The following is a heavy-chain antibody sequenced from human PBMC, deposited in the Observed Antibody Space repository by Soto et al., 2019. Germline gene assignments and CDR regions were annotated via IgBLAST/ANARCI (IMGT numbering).Heavy chain of an antibody. CDR3: ARVLYYYDSSGYYFDY. CDR1: GGSVSSGSYY. V-gene: IGHV4-61*01. Sequence: QVQLQESGPGLVKPSETLSLTCTVSGGSVSSGSYYWSWIRQPPGKGLEWIGYIYYSGSTNYNPSLQSRVTISVDTSKNQFSLKLSSVTAADTAVYYCARVLYYYDSSGYYFDYWGQGTLVTVSS. D-gene: IGHD3-22*01. J-gene: IGHJ4*02. CDR2: IYYSGST.